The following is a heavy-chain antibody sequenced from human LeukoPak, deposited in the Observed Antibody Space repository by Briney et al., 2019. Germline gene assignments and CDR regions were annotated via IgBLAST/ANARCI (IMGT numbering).Heavy chain of an antibody. D-gene: IGHD2-8*01. J-gene: IGHJ4*02. Sequence: PSETLSLTCAVYGGSFSGYYWSWIRQPPGKGLEWIGEINHSGSTNCNPSLKSRVTISVDTSKNQFSLKLSSVTAADTAVYYCARRKLGYCTNGVCYPSPFDYWGQGTLVTVSS. CDR2: INHSGST. V-gene: IGHV4-34*01. CDR3: ARRKLGYCTNGVCYPSPFDY. CDR1: GGSFSGYY.